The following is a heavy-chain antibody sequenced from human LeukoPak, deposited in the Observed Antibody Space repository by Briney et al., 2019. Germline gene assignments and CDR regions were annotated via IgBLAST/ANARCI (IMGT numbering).Heavy chain of an antibody. Sequence: SETLSLTCTVSGGSISSYYWSWIRQPPGKGLEWIGYIYYSGSTNHNPSLKSRVTISVDTSKNQFSLKLSSVTAADTAVYYCARSYCSGGSCYSDYYGMDVWGQGTTVTVSS. CDR2: IYYSGST. D-gene: IGHD2-15*01. J-gene: IGHJ6*02. CDR1: GGSISSYY. CDR3: ARSYCSGGSCYSDYYGMDV. V-gene: IGHV4-59*08.